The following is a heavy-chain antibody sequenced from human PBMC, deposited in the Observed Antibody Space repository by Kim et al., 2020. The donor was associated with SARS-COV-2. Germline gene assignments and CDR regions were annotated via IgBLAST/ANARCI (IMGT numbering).Heavy chain of an antibody. CDR2: IYHSGST. Sequence: SETLSLTCAVSGGSISSSNWWSWVRQPPGKGLEWIGEIYHSGSTNYNPSLKSRVTISVDNSKNQFSLKLSSVTAADTAVYYCARVGDSWGSLGLDVWGQGTTVTVSS. V-gene: IGHV4-4*02. D-gene: IGHD3-16*01. CDR1: GGSISSSNW. CDR3: ARVGDSWGSLGLDV. J-gene: IGHJ6*02.